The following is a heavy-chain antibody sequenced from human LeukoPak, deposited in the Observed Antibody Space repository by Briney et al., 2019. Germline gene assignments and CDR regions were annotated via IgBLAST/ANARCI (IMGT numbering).Heavy chain of an antibody. J-gene: IGHJ4*02. Sequence: ASVKVSCRASGYTFTTYGITWVRQAPGQGLEWLGWISTYNGKTNYALKFQGRVTMTTDTSTSTAYMELRTLRSDDTAVYFCARVQVLIVPAAINYWGQGTLVTVSS. V-gene: IGHV1-18*01. D-gene: IGHD2-2*01. CDR3: ARVQVLIVPAAINY. CDR2: ISTYNGKT. CDR1: GYTFTTYG.